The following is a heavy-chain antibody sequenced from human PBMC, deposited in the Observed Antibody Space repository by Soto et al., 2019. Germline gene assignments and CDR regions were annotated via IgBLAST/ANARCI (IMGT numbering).Heavy chain of an antibody. CDR1: GFTFSSYS. CDR3: ARVRYPAWFDP. J-gene: IGHJ5*02. CDR2: IKQDGSEK. D-gene: IGHD1-26*01. V-gene: IGHV3-7*05. Sequence: EVQLVESGGGLVQPGGSLRLSCAASGFTFSSYSMSWVRQAPGKGLEWVANIKQDGSEKYYADSVKGRFTISRDNAKNSLYLQMNSLRAEDTAVYYCARVRYPAWFDPWGQGTLVTVSS.